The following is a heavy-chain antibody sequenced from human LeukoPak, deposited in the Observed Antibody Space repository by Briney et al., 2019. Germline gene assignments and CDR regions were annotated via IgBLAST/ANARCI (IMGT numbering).Heavy chain of an antibody. J-gene: IGHJ4*02. D-gene: IGHD2-2*02. CDR3: ANEGYCSSTSCYTGIDY. CDR1: GFTFSSYA. V-gene: IGHV3-23*01. CDR2: ISGSGGST. Sequence: SGGSLRLSCAASGFTFSSYAMSWVRQAPGKGLEWVSAISGSGGSTYYADSVKGRFTISRDNSKNTLYLQMNSLRAEDTAVYYCANEGYCSSTSCYTGIDYWGQGTLVTVSS.